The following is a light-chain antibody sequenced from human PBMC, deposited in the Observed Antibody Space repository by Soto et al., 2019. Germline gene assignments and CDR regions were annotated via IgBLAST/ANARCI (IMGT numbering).Light chain of an antibody. CDR2: DAS. J-gene: IGKJ2*01. Sequence: DIQMTQSPSTLSASVGDRVTITCRASQSISTWLAWYQQKPGKAPKILIYDASSLESGVASRFSGSGSGTEFTLTISSLQPDDFATYYCQQYNSYSRTFGQGTKLEIK. CDR1: QSISTW. CDR3: QQYNSYSRT. V-gene: IGKV1-5*01.